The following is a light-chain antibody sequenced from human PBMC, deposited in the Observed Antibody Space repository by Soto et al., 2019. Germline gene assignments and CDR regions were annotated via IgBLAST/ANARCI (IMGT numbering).Light chain of an antibody. Sequence: DIQMTQSPSTLSASVGDRVTITCRASQSISSWLAWYQQKPGKAPKLLIYKAPTLKSGVPSRFSGSGSGTEFTLTISSLQPDDFATYYCQHYNSYSEAFGQGTKVELK. CDR3: QHYNSYSEA. CDR1: QSISSW. V-gene: IGKV1-5*03. CDR2: KAP. J-gene: IGKJ1*01.